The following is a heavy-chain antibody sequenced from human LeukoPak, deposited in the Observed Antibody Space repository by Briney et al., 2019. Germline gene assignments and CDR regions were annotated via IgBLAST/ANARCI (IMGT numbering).Heavy chain of an antibody. CDR2: IYYSGST. CDR1: GGSISSSSYY. J-gene: IGHJ4*02. V-gene: IGHV4-30-4*08. CDR3: ARGGTNYYDSSGYYSGFDY. Sequence: RPSETLSLTCTVSGGSISSSSYYWGWIRQPPGKGLEWIGYIYYSGSTYYNPSLKSRVTISVDTSKNQFSLKLSSVTAADTAVYYCARGGTNYYDSSGYYSGFDYWGQGTLVTVSS. D-gene: IGHD3-22*01.